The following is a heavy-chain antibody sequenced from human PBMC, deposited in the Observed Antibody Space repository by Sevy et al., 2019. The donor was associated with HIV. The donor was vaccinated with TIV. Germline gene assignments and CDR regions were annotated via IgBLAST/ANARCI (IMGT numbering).Heavy chain of an antibody. CDR2: ISEEGGSAK. V-gene: IGHV3-30*03. D-gene: IGHD3-16*01. CDR1: GFSFSDHR. J-gene: IGHJ4*02. CDR3: ARDRGEILSSAFDY. Sequence: GGSLRLSCVGSGFSFSDHRMHWVRQAPGKGLEWMAVISEEGGSAKCKEDSVKGRLTISRDNSMNKLYIQMNSLRAEDTAIYYCARDRGEILSSAFDYWGQGTLVTVSS.